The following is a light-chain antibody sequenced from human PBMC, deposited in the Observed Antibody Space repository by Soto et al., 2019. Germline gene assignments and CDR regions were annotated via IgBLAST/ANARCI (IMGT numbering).Light chain of an antibody. V-gene: IGKV3-15*01. CDR2: GAS. CDR3: QQYKDWRT. J-gene: IGKJ1*01. CDR1: QSVSSS. Sequence: EIVMTQSPATLSVSPGERATLSCRTSQSVSSSLAWYQQKPGQAPRLLIYGASTRATGIPARFSGSGSGTEFTLTISSLQAEDFAIYYCQQYKDWRTFGQGTNVEIK.